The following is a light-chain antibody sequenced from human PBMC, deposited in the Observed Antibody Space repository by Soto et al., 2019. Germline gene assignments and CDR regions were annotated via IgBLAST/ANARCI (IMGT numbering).Light chain of an antibody. CDR3: QSYDSSPSGYV. Sequence: QSVLTQPPSVSGVPGQRVTISCTGSSSNIGAGYDVHWYQQLPGTAPKLLIYGNSNRPSGVPDRFSGSKSGTSASLAITGLQAEDEADYYCQSYDSSPSGYVFGNGTKVTVL. J-gene: IGLJ1*01. CDR1: SSNIGAGYD. V-gene: IGLV1-40*01. CDR2: GNS.